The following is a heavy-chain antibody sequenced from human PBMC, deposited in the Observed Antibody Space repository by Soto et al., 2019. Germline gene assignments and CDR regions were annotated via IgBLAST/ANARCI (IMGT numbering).Heavy chain of an antibody. Sequence: GGSLRLSCASSGFIFSSFGMHWVRQAPGKGLEWVAHIWYDGSNTYYADSVKGRFTISRDNSRNTLYLQMNSLRAEDTAVYHCVRDLLGSGGHFDYWGQGTPVTVSS. V-gene: IGHV3-33*01. CDR1: GFIFSSFG. J-gene: IGHJ4*02. CDR2: IWYDGSNT. D-gene: IGHD7-27*01. CDR3: VRDLLGSGGHFDY.